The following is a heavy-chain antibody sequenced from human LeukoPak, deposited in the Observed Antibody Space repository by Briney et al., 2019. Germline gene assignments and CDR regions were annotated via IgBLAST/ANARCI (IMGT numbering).Heavy chain of an antibody. CDR1: GFPFSTYE. D-gene: IGHD2-21*02. Sequence: PGGSLRLSCVASGFPFSTYEMHWVRQAAGKGLERVSAIYLSGDTYYLGSVKGRFTISRENAKNTLYLRMNSLTAGDTAVYYCARLCKGDCNAFDIWGQGTMVTVSS. CDR2: IYLSGDT. CDR3: ARLCKGDCNAFDI. J-gene: IGHJ3*02. V-gene: IGHV3-13*04.